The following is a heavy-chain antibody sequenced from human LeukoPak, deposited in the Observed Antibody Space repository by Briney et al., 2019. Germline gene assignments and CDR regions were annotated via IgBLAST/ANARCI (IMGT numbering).Heavy chain of an antibody. CDR2: IKQDGSEK. J-gene: IGHJ4*02. V-gene: IGHV3-7*01. CDR1: GFMFSSYW. CDR3: ARGNGDYPSDY. D-gene: IGHD4-17*01. Sequence: GGSLRLSCAASGFMFSSYWMSWVRQAPGKGLEWVANIKQDGSEKYYVDSVKGRFTISRDNAKNSLYLQMNSLRAEDTAVYYCARGNGDYPSDYWGQGTLVTVSS.